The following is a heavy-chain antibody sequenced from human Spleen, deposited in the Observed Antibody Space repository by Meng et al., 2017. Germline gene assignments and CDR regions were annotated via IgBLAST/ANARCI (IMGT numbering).Heavy chain of an antibody. D-gene: IGHD1-1*01. V-gene: IGHV4-34*01. Sequence: QSQLRTWASVVLQPSTSLLSSCVVSCETCNDDVWVCCSQPPGRGAVWMGEINHSESTNYNPPLVSRATISVDTSQNNLSLKLSSVTAADSAVYYYAGGTTVMAPDFDYWGQGTLVTVSS. CDR3: AGGTTVMAPDFDY. CDR1: CETCNDDV. CDR2: INHSEST. J-gene: IGHJ4*02.